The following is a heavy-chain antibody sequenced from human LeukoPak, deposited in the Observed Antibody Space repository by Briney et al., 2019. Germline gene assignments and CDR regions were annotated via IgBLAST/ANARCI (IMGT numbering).Heavy chain of an antibody. CDR2: MNGNSGVT. D-gene: IGHD7-27*01. CDR3: ARDLSSTSNWEFDY. Sequence: APVKVSCKASGYTFTDYFIHWVRQAPGQGPEWMGRMNGNSGVTMYAQTLQGRVTMTRDTSISTAYMELSRLTSDDTAVYYCARDLSSTSNWEFDYWGQGTLVTVSS. V-gene: IGHV1-2*06. CDR1: GYTFTDYF. J-gene: IGHJ4*02.